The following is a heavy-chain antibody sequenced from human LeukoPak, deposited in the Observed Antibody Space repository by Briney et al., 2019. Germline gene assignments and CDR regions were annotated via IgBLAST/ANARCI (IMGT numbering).Heavy chain of an antibody. J-gene: IGHJ4*02. CDR3: AKRLAMTGTYHFDY. Sequence: PGRSLRLSCAASGFTFSNYAMHWVRQAPGKGLEWVAVISYDGSNEYYADSVKGRFTISRDNSKNTLYLQMNSLRAEDTAVYYCAKRLAMTGTYHFDYWGQGTLVTVSS. V-gene: IGHV3-30-3*02. D-gene: IGHD6-19*01. CDR2: ISYDGSNE. CDR1: GFTFSNYA.